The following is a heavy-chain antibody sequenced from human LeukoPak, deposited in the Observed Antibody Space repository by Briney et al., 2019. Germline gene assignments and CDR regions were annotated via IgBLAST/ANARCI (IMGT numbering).Heavy chain of an antibody. CDR3: ARDVDIVATGYYFDY. V-gene: IGHV3-48*01. Sequence: GGSLRLSCAASGFAFNSYAMKWVRQAPGKGLEWVSYISSSSSTIYYADSVKGRFTISRDNAKNSLYLQMNSLRAEDTAVYYCARDVDIVATGYYFDYWGQGTLVTVSS. D-gene: IGHD5-12*01. J-gene: IGHJ4*02. CDR2: ISSSSSTI. CDR1: GFAFNSYA.